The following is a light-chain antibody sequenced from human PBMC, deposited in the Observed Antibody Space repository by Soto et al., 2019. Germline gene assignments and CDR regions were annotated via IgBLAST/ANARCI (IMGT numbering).Light chain of an antibody. V-gene: IGKV3-20*01. CDR1: QSVSYY. CDR2: GAS. Sequence: EVVLTQCPGTLSLSPGERATLSCRASQSVSYYLAWYQQQPGQAPRLLIYGASTRAAGIPDRFSGSGSGTDFTLTITRLEPEDSAVYFCQQYTGPPTTFGQGTRLEI. CDR3: QQYTGPPTT. J-gene: IGKJ5*01.